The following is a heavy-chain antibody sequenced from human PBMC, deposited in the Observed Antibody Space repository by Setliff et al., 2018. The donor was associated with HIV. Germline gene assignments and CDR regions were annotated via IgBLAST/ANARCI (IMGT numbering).Heavy chain of an antibody. CDR1: GGSISSGSYY. D-gene: IGHD6-13*01. Sequence: PSETLSLTCTVSGGSISSGSYYWSWIRQPAGKGLEWVGRIYTSGSTNYNPSLKSRVTISIDTSNNQFSLKLSSMTAADTAVYYCARDVSSSYYFQHWGQGTLVTVSS. CDR2: IYTSGST. CDR3: ARDVSSSYYFQH. V-gene: IGHV4-61*02. J-gene: IGHJ1*01.